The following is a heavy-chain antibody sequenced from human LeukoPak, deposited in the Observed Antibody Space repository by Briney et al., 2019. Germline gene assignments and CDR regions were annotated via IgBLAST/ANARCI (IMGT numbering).Heavy chain of an antibody. Sequence: GGSLRLSCAASGLTVTTNHMSWVRQAPGKGLEWVSLMKSDGTTEYADSVKGRFTISRDNSKNTLFLQMNSLRVEDTAVYYCASLRRGYWGRGTPVSVSS. CDR3: ASLRRGY. J-gene: IGHJ4*02. V-gene: IGHV3-53*01. CDR2: MKSDGTT. CDR1: GLTVTTNH.